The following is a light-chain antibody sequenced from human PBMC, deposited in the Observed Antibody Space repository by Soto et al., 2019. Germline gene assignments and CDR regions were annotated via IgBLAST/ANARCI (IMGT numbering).Light chain of an antibody. Sequence: EIVMTQSPATLSVSPGERATLPCRASQSVTSNLAWYQQKPGQAPRLLIYDASTRATGIPARFSGGGSGTEFTLTISSLQSEDFAVYYCQQYYNWPPWTFGQGTKVEIK. V-gene: IGKV3-15*01. J-gene: IGKJ1*01. CDR2: DAS. CDR3: QQYYNWPPWT. CDR1: QSVTSN.